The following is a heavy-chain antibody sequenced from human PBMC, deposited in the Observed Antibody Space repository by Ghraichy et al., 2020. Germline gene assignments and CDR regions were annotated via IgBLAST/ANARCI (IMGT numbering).Heavy chain of an antibody. D-gene: IGHD6-19*01. V-gene: IGHV3-23*01. Sequence: GGSLRLSCAASGFTFSSYAMSWVRQAPGKGLEWVSAISGSGGSTYYADSGKGRFTISRDNSKNTLYLQMNSLRAEDTAVYYCAKDWVYSSGWYVWFDPWGQGTLVTVSS. CDR1: GFTFSSYA. CDR2: ISGSGGST. CDR3: AKDWVYSSGWYVWFDP. J-gene: IGHJ5*02.